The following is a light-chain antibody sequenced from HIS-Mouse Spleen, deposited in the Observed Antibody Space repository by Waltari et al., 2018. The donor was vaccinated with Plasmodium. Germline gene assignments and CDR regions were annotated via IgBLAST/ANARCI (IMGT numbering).Light chain of an antibody. Sequence: DIQMTQSPSSLSASVGDRVTITCRASPSISNYLNWYQQKPGKAPKFLIYAASTLQSGVPSRFSGSGSGTDFTLTISILQPEDFATYYCQQSYSTWTFGQGTNVEIK. J-gene: IGKJ1*01. V-gene: IGKV1-39*01. CDR2: AAS. CDR3: QQSYSTWT. CDR1: PSISNY.